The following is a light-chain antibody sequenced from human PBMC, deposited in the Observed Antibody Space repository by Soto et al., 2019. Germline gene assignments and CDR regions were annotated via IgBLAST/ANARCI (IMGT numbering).Light chain of an antibody. J-gene: IGLJ1*01. CDR3: ISYASSRTYV. CDR2: DVS. CDR1: SSDVGGYDY. V-gene: IGLV2-14*01. Sequence: QSVLPQPASVSGSPGQSITISCTGTSSDVGGYDYVSWYQQPPGKAPKLIIYDVSDRPSGVSSRFSGSKSGNTASLTISGLQDEDEADYYCISYASSRTYVFGTGTKSPS.